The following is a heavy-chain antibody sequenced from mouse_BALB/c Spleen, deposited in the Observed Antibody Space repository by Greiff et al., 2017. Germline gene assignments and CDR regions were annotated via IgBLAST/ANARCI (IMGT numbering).Heavy chain of an antibody. CDR3: ARDLIATATYFDY. CDR2: ITYDGSN. J-gene: IGHJ2*01. CDR1: GYSITSCYL. V-gene: IGHV3-6*01. D-gene: IGHD1-2*01. Sequence: EVQLQESGPGLVKPSQSLSLSCSATGYSITSCYLRYWIRQLPGNILEWMCYITYDGSNNYNPSLKNRISITRDTSKNQFFLKFNSVTTEDTATYYCARDLIATATYFDYWGQGTPVTVSS.